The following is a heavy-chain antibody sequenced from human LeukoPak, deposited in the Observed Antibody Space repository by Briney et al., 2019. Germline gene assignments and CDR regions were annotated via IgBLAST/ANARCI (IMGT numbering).Heavy chain of an antibody. CDR3: AKFGGGYGSGSYGEYYYYYYGMDV. J-gene: IGHJ6*04. Sequence: GGSLRLSCAASGFTFSSYAMSWVRQAPGKGLEWVSAISGSGGSTYYADSVKGRFTISRDNSKDTLYLQMNSLRAEDTAVYYCAKFGGGYGSGSYGEYYYYYYGMDVWGKGTTVTVSS. V-gene: IGHV3-23*01. CDR1: GFTFSSYA. CDR2: ISGSGGST. D-gene: IGHD3-10*01.